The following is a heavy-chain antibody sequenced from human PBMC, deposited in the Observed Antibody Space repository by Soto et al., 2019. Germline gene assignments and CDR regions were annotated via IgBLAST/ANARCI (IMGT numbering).Heavy chain of an antibody. CDR2: IFSGDNT. V-gene: IGHV3-53*01. CDR1: GVTVRCNY. D-gene: IGHD2-21*02. CDR3: ATGLTLPVRPSFDT. J-gene: IGHJ5*02. Sequence: PGGSLRLSCAASGVTVRCNYRSWVRQAPGKALEWVSVIFSGDNTYYSDSVKGRFTIARDNSKNTVYLQMNRLRGDDTAAYFCATGLTLPVRPSFDTWGQGTLVTVSS.